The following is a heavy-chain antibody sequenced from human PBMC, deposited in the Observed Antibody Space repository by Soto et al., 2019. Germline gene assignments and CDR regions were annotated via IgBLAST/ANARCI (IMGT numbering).Heavy chain of an antibody. CDR2: IYYSGST. Sequence: SETLSITCTVSGGSISSYCWSWIRQPPGKGLEWIGYIYYSGSTNYNPSLKSRVTISVDTSKNQFSLKLSSVTAADTAVYYCARVWGGAFDIWGQGTMVTVSS. J-gene: IGHJ3*02. CDR3: ARVWGGAFDI. D-gene: IGHD3-10*01. V-gene: IGHV4-59*01. CDR1: GGSISSYC.